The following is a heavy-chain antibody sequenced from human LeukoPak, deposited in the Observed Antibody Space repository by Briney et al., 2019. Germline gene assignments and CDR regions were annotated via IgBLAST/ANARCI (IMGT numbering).Heavy chain of an antibody. D-gene: IGHD3-10*01. V-gene: IGHV4-34*01. CDR1: GGSFSGYY. CDR2: INHSGST. J-gene: IGHJ6*03. Sequence: PSETLSLTCAVYGGSFSGYYWSWIRQPPGKGLEWIGEINHSGSTNYNPSLKSRVTISVDTSKSQFSLKLNSVTAADTAVYYCVRDRRDMVRGINIVRQYHYYYYMDVWGKGTTVTVSS. CDR3: VRDRRDMVRGINIVRQYHYYYYMDV.